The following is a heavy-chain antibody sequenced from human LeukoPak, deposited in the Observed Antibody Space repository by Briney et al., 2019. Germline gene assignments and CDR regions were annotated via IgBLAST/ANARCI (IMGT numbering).Heavy chain of an antibody. CDR3: ARAPGPYTTIRFHY. CDR2: IDPHSGGT. CDR1: GYSFIDYY. Sequence: ASVKVSCKTSGYSFIDYYIHWMRQAPGQGLEWVGRIDPHSGGTHYAQKFQVRVTMTRDTSISTVYMELSGLRSDDTAVYYCARAPGPYTTIRFHYWGQGTLVTVSS. J-gene: IGHJ4*02. D-gene: IGHD1-26*01. V-gene: IGHV1-2*02.